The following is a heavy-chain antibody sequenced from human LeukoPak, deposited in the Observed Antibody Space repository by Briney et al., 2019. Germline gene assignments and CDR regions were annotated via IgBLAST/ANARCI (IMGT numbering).Heavy chain of an antibody. V-gene: IGHV4-34*01. CDR1: GGSFSGYY. Sequence: TPSETLSLTCAVYGGSFSGYYWSWIRQPPGKGLEWIGEINHSGSTNYNPSLKSRVTISVDTSKNQFSLKLSSVTAADTAVYYCASWLISFLRAGAFDIWGQGTMVTVSS. J-gene: IGHJ3*02. CDR3: ASWLISFLRAGAFDI. CDR2: INHSGST. D-gene: IGHD3-16*01.